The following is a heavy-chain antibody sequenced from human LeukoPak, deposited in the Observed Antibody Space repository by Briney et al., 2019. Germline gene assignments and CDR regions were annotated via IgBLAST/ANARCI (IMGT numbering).Heavy chain of an antibody. CDR3: AREKQFSGYDMDA. CDR1: GYTFTDYF. Sequence: ASVKVSCKASGYTFTDYFIHWVRQAPGQGLERVGYIDPNTGGTHFAKSFQGGVTMTRDTSLNTVYMEVNSLTSDDTAVYYCAREKQFSGYDMDAWGQGTTVTVSS. CDR2: IDPNTGGT. V-gene: IGHV1-2*02. J-gene: IGHJ6*01. D-gene: IGHD5-12*01.